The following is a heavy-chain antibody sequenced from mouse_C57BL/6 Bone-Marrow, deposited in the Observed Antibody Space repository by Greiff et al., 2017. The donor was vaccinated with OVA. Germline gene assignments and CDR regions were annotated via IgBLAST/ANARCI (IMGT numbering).Heavy chain of an antibody. D-gene: IGHD1-1*01. Sequence: LQESGAELARPGASVKLSCKASGYTFTSYGISWVKQRTGQGLEWIGEIYPRSGNTYYNEKFKGKATLTADKSSSTAYMELRSLTSEDSAVYFCARSKVYYYGSSPFAYWGQGTLVTVSA. CDR1: GYTFTSYG. V-gene: IGHV1-81*01. CDR3: ARSKVYYYGSSPFAY. J-gene: IGHJ3*01. CDR2: IYPRSGNT.